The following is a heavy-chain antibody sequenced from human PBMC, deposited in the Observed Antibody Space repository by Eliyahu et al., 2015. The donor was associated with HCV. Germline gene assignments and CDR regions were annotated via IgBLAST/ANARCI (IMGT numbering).Heavy chain of an antibody. CDR3: ARGRGYYGSRGIFWFDP. CDR2: INHSGST. V-gene: IGHV4-34*01. CDR1: GGSFSGYY. Sequence: QVQLQQWGAGLLKPSETLSLTCAVYGGSFSGYYWSWIRQPPGKGLEWIGEINHSGSTNYNPSLKSRVTISVDTSKNQFSLKLSSVTAADTAVYYCARGRGYYGSRGIFWFDPWGQGTLVTVSS. D-gene: IGHD3-10*01. J-gene: IGHJ5*02.